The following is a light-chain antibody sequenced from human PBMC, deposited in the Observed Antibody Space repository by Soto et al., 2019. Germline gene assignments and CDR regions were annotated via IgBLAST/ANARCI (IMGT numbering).Light chain of an antibody. CDR3: KSYAGSNTYV. V-gene: IGLV2-8*01. J-gene: IGLJ1*01. Sequence: QSVLTQPPSASGSPGQSVTISCTGTKNDIGVYDSVSWYQHHPGKAPRLIIYEVVQRPSGVPDRFSGSKSGNTASLTVSGLQAADGADYFCKSYAGSNTYVFGSGTKVTVL. CDR1: KNDIGVYDS. CDR2: EVV.